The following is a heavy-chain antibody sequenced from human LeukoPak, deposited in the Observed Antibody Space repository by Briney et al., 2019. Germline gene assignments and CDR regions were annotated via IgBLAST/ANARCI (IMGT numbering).Heavy chain of an antibody. CDR1: GFTFSNFA. Sequence: GGSLRLSCAATGFTFSNFAMHWVRQAPGKGLEWVSYISSSGSTIYYADSVKGRFTISRDNAKNSLYLQMNSLRAEDTAVYYCASSRRKKFDYWGQGTLVTVSS. J-gene: IGHJ4*02. CDR3: ASSRRKKFDY. V-gene: IGHV3-48*03. D-gene: IGHD6-13*01. CDR2: ISSSGSTI.